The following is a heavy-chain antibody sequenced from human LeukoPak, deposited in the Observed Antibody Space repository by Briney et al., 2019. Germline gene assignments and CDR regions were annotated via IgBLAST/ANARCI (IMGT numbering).Heavy chain of an antibody. D-gene: IGHD6-19*01. Sequence: ASVKVSCKASGHTFTGCYMHWVRQPPGQGLEWMGWINPNSGGTNDAQNFQGRVTMTRDTSIITAYMELSRLRPDDTAVYYCARTAPSGYSSGLFTSYYYYGMDGWGQGTTVTLPS. J-gene: IGHJ6*02. CDR1: GHTFTGCY. CDR3: ARTAPSGYSSGLFTSYYYYGMDG. V-gene: IGHV1-2*02. CDR2: INPNSGGT.